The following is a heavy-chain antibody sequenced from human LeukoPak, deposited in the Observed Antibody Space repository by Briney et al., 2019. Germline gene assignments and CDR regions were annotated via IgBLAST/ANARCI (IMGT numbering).Heavy chain of an antibody. CDR1: DGSISSYY. Sequence: SETLSLTCAVSDGSISSYYWNWLRQPPGKGLEWIGNIYNSGSTDYNPSLKSRVTISVNLSKKLISLKLTSVTAADTALYYCARDKGPYWYFDLWGRGTLVTVSS. J-gene: IGHJ2*01. V-gene: IGHV4-59*01. CDR3: ARDKGPYWYFDL. CDR2: IYNSGST.